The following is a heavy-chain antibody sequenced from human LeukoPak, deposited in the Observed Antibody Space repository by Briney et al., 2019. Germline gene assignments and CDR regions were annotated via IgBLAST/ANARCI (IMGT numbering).Heavy chain of an antibody. J-gene: IGHJ6*02. D-gene: IGHD6-13*01. CDR3: AKDISYSSSWEYYYYGMDV. CDR1: GFTFSSYA. CDR2: ISSDGTNE. Sequence: GKSLRLSCAASGFTFSSYAIHWVRQAPDKGLEWVAIISSDGTNEYYADSVKGRFTISRDNSKDTLYLQMNSLRAEDTAVYYCAKDISYSSSWEYYYYGMDVWGQGTSVTVSS. V-gene: IGHV3-30*04.